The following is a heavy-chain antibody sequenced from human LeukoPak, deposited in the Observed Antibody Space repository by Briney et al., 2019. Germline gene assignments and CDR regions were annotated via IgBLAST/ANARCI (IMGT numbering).Heavy chain of an antibody. CDR3: ARIATKDGRDY. D-gene: IGHD5-12*01. J-gene: IGHJ4*02. CDR1: GDRVSRKSAA. CDR2: TYYRSKWFS. V-gene: IGHV6-1*01. Sequence: SQTLSLTCAISGDRVSRKSAAWHWVRQFPSRGLEWLGRTYYRSKWFSEYAVSEKSRISINPDTAKNQFSLQLNSVTPDDTAVYYCARIATKDGRDYWGQGILVTVSS.